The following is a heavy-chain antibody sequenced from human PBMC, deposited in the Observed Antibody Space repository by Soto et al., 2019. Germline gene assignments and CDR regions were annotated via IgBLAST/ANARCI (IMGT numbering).Heavy chain of an antibody. J-gene: IGHJ5*02. V-gene: IGHV1-18*01. CDR1: GYTFTSYG. CDR2: ISAYNGNT. CDR3: ARVGYDFWSGYYENWFDP. Sequence: VASVKVSCKASGYTFTSYGISWVRQAPGQGLEWMGWISAYNGNTNYAQKLQGRVTMTTDTSTSTAYMELRSLRSDDTAVYYCARVGYDFWSGYYENWFDPWGQGTLVTVSS. D-gene: IGHD3-3*01.